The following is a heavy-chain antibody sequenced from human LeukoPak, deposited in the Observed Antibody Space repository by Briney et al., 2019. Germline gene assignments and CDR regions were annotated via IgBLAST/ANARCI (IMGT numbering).Heavy chain of an antibody. CDR3: ARRRQWNFDY. D-gene: IGHD6-19*01. Sequence: ASVKVSFKASGYTFTIYAMHWVRPAPGQRLEWMGWINAGNGNTKYSQKFQGRVTITRDTSASTAYMELSSLRSEDTAVYYCARRRQWNFDYWGQGTLVTVSS. CDR2: INAGNGNT. V-gene: IGHV1-3*01. J-gene: IGHJ4*02. CDR1: GYTFTIYA.